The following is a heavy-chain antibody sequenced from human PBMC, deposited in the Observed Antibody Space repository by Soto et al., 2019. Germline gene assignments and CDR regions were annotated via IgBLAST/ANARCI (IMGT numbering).Heavy chain of an antibody. V-gene: IGHV1-8*01. Sequence: QVQLVQSGAEVKKPGASVKVSCKASGYTFTSYDINWVRQATGQGLEWMGWMNPNSGNTANAQKFQGRVTRTRNSSNGTAYMEMSSLRYEDTAVHYCARERCYGMDVWGPGTTVTVSS. CDR1: GYTFTSYD. CDR2: MNPNSGNT. J-gene: IGHJ6*02. CDR3: ARERCYGMDV. D-gene: IGHD3-16*01.